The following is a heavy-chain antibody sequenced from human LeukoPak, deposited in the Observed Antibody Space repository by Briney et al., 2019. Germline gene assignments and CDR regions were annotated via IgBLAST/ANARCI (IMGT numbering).Heavy chain of an antibody. CDR1: GFTFSSYW. V-gene: IGHV3-7*01. CDR3: ASQDRVEVSDGDY. J-gene: IGHJ4*02. Sequence: GGSRRLSCAASGFTFSSYWMSWVRQAPGKGLEWVANIKQDGSEKYYVDSVKGRFTISGDNAKNSLYLQMNSLRAEDTAVYYCASQDRVEVSDGDYWGQGTLVTVSS. CDR2: IKQDGSEK. D-gene: IGHD2-21*01.